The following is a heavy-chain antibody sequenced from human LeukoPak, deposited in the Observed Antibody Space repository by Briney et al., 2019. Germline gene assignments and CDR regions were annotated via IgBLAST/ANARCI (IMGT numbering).Heavy chain of an antibody. J-gene: IGHJ4*02. D-gene: IGHD6-13*01. V-gene: IGHV4-59*01. CDR2: IYYSGST. Sequence: SETLSLTCTVSGGSISSYYWSWIRQPPGKGLEWIGYIYYSGSTNYNPSLKSRVTISVDTSKNQFSLKLSSVTAADTAVYYCASLAAAGTGYFDYWGQGTLVTVSS. CDR3: ASLAAAGTGYFDY. CDR1: GGSISSYY.